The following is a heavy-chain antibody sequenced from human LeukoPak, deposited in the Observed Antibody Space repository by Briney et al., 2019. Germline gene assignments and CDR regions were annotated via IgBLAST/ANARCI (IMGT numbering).Heavy chain of an antibody. CDR1: GYTFTSYG. Sequence: ASVKVSCKASGYTFTSYGISWVRQAPGQGLEWMGWISAYNGNTNYAQKLQGRVTITADKSTSTAYMELSSLRSEDTAVYYCARGPDSSSWSNSYYFDYWGQGTLVTVSS. J-gene: IGHJ4*02. CDR3: ARGPDSSSWSNSYYFDY. D-gene: IGHD6-13*01. V-gene: IGHV1-18*01. CDR2: ISAYNGNT.